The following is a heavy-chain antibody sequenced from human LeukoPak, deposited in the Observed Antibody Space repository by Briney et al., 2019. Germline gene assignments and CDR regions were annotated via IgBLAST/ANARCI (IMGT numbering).Heavy chain of an antibody. Sequence: GGSLRLSCTASGFAFSVYAMSWLRQPPGKGLEWVSTINANSGTTSYAASVRGRFTISRDNAKNSLYLQMNSLRAEDTAVYYCARDEPGIAVDVGVYWGQGTLVTVSS. V-gene: IGHV3-23*01. J-gene: IGHJ4*02. CDR3: ARDEPGIAVDVGVY. D-gene: IGHD6-19*01. CDR2: INANSGTT. CDR1: GFAFSVYA.